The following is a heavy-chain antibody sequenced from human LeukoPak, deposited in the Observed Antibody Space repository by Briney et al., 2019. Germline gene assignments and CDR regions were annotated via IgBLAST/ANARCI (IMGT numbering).Heavy chain of an antibody. CDR3: ARVARVGGGYGYNSGLFDY. Sequence: GGSLRLSCAASGFSFDDYGMTWVRQAPGKGLEWVSGINWNGGSTGYADSVKGRFTISRDNAKNSLYLQMNSLRAEDTAVYYCARVARVGGGYGYNSGLFDYWGQGTLVTVSS. CDR1: GFSFDDYG. CDR2: INWNGGST. D-gene: IGHD5-24*01. V-gene: IGHV3-20*04. J-gene: IGHJ4*02.